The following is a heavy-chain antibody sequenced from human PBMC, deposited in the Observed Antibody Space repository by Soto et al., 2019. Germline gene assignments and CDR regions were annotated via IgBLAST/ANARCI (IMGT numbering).Heavy chain of an antibody. Sequence: QVQLQESGPGLVKPSETLSLTCTVSGGSISSYYWSWIRQPPGKGLEWFGYIYYRGSTNYNPSLKSRVTISVDASTTQFSLKLSCVTAADTAVYYWARAGSRALNPSRWFDPWGQGTLVTVSS. CDR1: GGSISSYY. V-gene: IGHV4-59*01. CDR3: ARAGSRALNPSRWFDP. CDR2: IYYRGST. D-gene: IGHD3-10*01. J-gene: IGHJ5*02.